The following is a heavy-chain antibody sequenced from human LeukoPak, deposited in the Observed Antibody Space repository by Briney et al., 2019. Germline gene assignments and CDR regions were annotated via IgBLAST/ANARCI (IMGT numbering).Heavy chain of an antibody. CDR3: AKYSLYNWNDRLFDY. CDR2: ISGSGGST. V-gene: IGHV3-23*01. CDR1: GFTFSSYS. D-gene: IGHD1-1*01. Sequence: PGGSLRLSCAASGFTFSSYSMNWVRQAPGKGLEWVSAISGSGGSTYYADSVKGRFTISRDNSKNTLYLQMNSLRAEDTAVYYCAKYSLYNWNDRLFDYWGQGTLVTVSS. J-gene: IGHJ4*02.